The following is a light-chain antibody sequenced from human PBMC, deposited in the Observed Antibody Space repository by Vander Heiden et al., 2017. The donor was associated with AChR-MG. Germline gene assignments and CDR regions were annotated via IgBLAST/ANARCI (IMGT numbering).Light chain of an antibody. J-gene: IGLJ2*01. CDR3: AAWDDSLSGVV. CDR1: SSNIGSNY. CDR2: RNN. Sequence: QSVLTQPPSASGTPGQRVNIACSGSSSNIGSNYVYWYQQLPGTAPKLRIYRNNQRPSGVPDRFSGSKSGTSASLAISGLRSEDEADYYCAAWDDSLSGVVFGGGTKLTVL. V-gene: IGLV1-47*01.